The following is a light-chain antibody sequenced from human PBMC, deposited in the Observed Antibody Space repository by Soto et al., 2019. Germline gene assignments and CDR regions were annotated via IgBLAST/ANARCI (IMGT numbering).Light chain of an antibody. J-gene: IGLJ1*01. CDR2: GVN. CDR1: SSDVGGYGY. Sequence: QSVLTQPASVSGSPGQSITISCTGTSSDVGGYGYVSWYQQHPGKAPKLMIYGVNNRPSGVSYRFSGSKSGNTASLTISGLQSEDEADYYCSSYTSSTTYVFSTGTKVTVL. CDR3: SSYTSSTTYV. V-gene: IGLV2-14*01.